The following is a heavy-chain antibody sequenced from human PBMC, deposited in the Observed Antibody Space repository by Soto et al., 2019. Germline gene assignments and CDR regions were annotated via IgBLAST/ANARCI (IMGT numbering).Heavy chain of an antibody. V-gene: IGHV5-10-1*01. Sequence: PGESLKISCKGSGYSFTSYWISWVRQMPGKGLEWMGRIDPSDSYTNYSPSFQGHVTISADKSISTAYPQWSSLRASDTAMYYCARQIYDSDTGPNFQYYFDSWGQGTPVTVSS. CDR3: ARQIYDSDTGPNFQYYFDS. D-gene: IGHD3-22*01. J-gene: IGHJ4*02. CDR1: GYSFTSYW. CDR2: IDPSDSYT.